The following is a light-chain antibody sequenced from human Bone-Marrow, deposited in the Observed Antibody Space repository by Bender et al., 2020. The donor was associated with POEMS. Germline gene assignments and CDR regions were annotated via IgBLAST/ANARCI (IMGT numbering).Light chain of an antibody. Sequence: QSVLTQPPSVSGAPGQRVTISCTGSSSNTGSGYDINWYQHLPGTAPKLLIYGYNNRPSGVPDRFSGSKSGNTASLTISGLQADDEADYHCCSFAGGYIYVFGTGTKLTVL. CDR2: GYN. J-gene: IGLJ1*01. CDR1: SSNTGSGYD. CDR3: CSFAGGYIYV. V-gene: IGLV1-40*01.